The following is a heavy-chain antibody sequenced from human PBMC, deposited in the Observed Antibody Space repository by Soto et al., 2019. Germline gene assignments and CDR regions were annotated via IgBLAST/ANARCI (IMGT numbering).Heavy chain of an antibody. CDR3: ARDRALRYFDWLLLGMDV. CDR1: GFTFRSYG. Sequence: QVQLVESGGGVVQPGRSLRLSCAASGFTFRSYGMHWVRQAPGKGLEWVAVIWYDGSNKYYADSVKGRFTISRDNSKNTLYLQMNSLRAEDTAVYYCARDRALRYFDWLLLGMDVWGQGTTVTVSS. CDR2: IWYDGSNK. J-gene: IGHJ6*02. D-gene: IGHD3-9*01. V-gene: IGHV3-33*01.